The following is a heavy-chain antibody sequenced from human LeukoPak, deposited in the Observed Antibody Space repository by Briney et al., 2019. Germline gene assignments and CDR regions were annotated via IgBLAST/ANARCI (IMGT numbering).Heavy chain of an antibody. CDR2: IYYSGST. CDR3: AREGYDFWSGYYLNWFDP. Sequence: PSGTLSLTCTVSGGSISSYYWSWIRQPPGKGLEWIGYIYYSGSTNYNPSLKSRVTISVDTSKNQFSLKPSSVTAADTAVYYCAREGYDFWSGYYLNWFDPWGQGTLVTVSS. J-gene: IGHJ5*02. V-gene: IGHV4-59*01. CDR1: GGSISSYY. D-gene: IGHD3-3*01.